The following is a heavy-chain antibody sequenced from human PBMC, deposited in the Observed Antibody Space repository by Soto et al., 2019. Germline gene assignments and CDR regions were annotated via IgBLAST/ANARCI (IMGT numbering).Heavy chain of an antibody. D-gene: IGHD6-13*01. CDR3: ARERPDGSRLDP. CDR1: GESFSGYY. V-gene: IGHV4-34*01. CDR2: INHSGST. J-gene: IGHJ5*02. Sequence: SETLSLTCAVYGESFSGYYWSWIRQPPGKGLEWIGEINHSGSTYYNPSLKSRVTISVDTSKNQFSLKLSSVTAADTAVYYCARERPDGSRLDPWGQGTLVTVSS.